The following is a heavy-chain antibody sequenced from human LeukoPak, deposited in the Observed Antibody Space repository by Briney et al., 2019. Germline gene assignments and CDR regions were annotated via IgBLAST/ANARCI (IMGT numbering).Heavy chain of an antibody. Sequence: SETLSLTCTVSGGSISSGGYYWSWIRQHPGKGLEWIGYIYYSGSTYYNPSLKSRVTISVDTSKNQFSLKLSSVTAADTAVYYCARGGTRRLLFRNWFDPWGQGTLVTVSS. CDR3: ARGGTRRLLFRNWFDP. D-gene: IGHD2-21*02. CDR1: GGSISSGGYY. CDR2: IYYSGST. V-gene: IGHV4-31*03. J-gene: IGHJ5*02.